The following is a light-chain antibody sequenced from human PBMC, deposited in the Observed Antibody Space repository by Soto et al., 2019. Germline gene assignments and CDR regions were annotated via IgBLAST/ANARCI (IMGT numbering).Light chain of an antibody. CDR2: GTS. Sequence: DIVMTQSASTLLLSTGETATLSWRASQSVGKNLAWYQQKPGQAPRLLIYGTSNRATGIPDRISGGRSGTEFTLTISSLKSEDFGVYYCQQFEDWPTFGQGTKVDIK. CDR1: QSVGKN. J-gene: IGKJ1*01. V-gene: IGKV3-15*01. CDR3: QQFEDWPT.